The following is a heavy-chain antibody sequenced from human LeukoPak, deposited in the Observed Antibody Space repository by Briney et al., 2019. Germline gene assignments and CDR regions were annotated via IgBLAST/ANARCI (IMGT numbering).Heavy chain of an antibody. CDR3: AREAWELPYYYYMDV. J-gene: IGHJ6*03. V-gene: IGHV3-48*03. CDR1: GFTFSSYE. D-gene: IGHD1-26*01. CDR2: ISSSGSTI. Sequence: GGSLRLSCAASGFTFSSYEMNWVRQAPGKGLEWVSYISSSGSTIYYADSVKSRFTISRDNAKNSLYLQMNSLRAEDTAVYYCAREAWELPYYYYMDVWGKGTTVTISS.